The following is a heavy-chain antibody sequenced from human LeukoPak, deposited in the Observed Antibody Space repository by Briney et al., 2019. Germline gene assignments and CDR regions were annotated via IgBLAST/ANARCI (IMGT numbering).Heavy chain of an antibody. V-gene: IGHV3-23*01. CDR2: ISDSGGSA. Sequence: GGSLRLSCAASGFTFNTYAMSWVRQAPGKGLEWVSAISDSGGSAYYADSVKGRFTISRDNSKNTLYLQMNSLRAEDTAVYYCARGLAYYYDSSAYFLDYWGQGTLVTVSS. CDR1: GFTFNTYA. CDR3: ARGLAYYYDSSAYFLDY. J-gene: IGHJ4*02. D-gene: IGHD3-22*01.